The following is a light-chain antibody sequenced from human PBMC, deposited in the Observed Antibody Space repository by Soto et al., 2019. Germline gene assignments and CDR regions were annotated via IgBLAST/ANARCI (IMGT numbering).Light chain of an antibody. CDR1: QSVSSSS. Sequence: EIVLTQSPGTLSLSPGERATLSCRASQSVSSSSLAWYQQKPGQAPRLLIYGASSRATGIPDRFSGSGSGTDFTLTISRLEPEDFAVYYCQQYGSSPPTFGQGTRLEI. CDR3: QQYGSSPPT. CDR2: GAS. V-gene: IGKV3-20*01. J-gene: IGKJ5*01.